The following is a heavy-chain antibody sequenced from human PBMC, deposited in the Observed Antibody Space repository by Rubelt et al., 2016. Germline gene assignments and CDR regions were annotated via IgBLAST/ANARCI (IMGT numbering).Heavy chain of an antibody. CDR3: ARDLPPFRRYNWNFPLDY. J-gene: IGHJ4*02. CDR1: GYTFTSYG. Sequence: QVQLVQSGAEVKKPGASVKVSCKASGYTFTSYGISWVRQAPGQGLEWMGWISAYNGNANYAQKLQGRVTMTTDQPPSTAYMGLRSLRSADTAVYYCARDLPPFRRYNWNFPLDYWGQGTLVTVSS. D-gene: IGHD1-7*01. CDR2: ISAYNGNA. V-gene: IGHV1-18*01.